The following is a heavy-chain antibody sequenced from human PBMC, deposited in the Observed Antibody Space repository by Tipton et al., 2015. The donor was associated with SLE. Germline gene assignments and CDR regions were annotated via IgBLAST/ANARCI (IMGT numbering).Heavy chain of an antibody. CDR1: GFTFSSYI. V-gene: IGHV4-38-2*02. Sequence: LRLSCAASGFTFSSYIMSWVRQAPGKGLEWIGSVYHGGTTYYNPSLNSRVTMSVDTSKNQFSLKLRSVTAADTAVYYCARERGKQYCANGECYMLWGAFDIWGQGTMVTVSS. D-gene: IGHD2-8*01. J-gene: IGHJ3*02. CDR3: ARERGKQYCANGECYMLWGAFDI. CDR2: VYHGGTT.